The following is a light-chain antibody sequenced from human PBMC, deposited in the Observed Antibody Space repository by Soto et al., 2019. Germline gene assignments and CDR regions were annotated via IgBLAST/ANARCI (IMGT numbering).Light chain of an antibody. J-gene: IGKJ2*01. Sequence: EIVMTQSPATLSLSPGERATLSCRASQSVSSNVAWYQQIPGQTPMHHIYRPSTRATGMLVRFSGSGSGTEFTLTISSLQSEDFAVYYFHQYDDGPYTFGQGTKVDIK. CDR3: HQYDDGPYT. CDR2: RPS. CDR1: QSVSSN. V-gene: IGKV3-15*01.